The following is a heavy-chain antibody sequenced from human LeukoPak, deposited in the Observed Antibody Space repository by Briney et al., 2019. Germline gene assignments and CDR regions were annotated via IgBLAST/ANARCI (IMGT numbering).Heavy chain of an antibody. CDR2: ISYTGNDK. V-gene: IGHV3-30*18. D-gene: IGHD6-19*01. Sequence: PGGSLRLSCAASGFTFSSYGMHWVRQTPGKGLEWVAVISYTGNDKFYAASVKGRFTISRDNSKNTLYLQMDSLGAEDTAMYYCAKSLATGWYVNEYWGQGTLVTVSS. CDR3: AKSLATGWYVNEY. CDR1: GFTFSSYG. J-gene: IGHJ4*02.